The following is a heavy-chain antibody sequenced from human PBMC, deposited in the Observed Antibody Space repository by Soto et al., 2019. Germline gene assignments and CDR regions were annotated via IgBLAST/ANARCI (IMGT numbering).Heavy chain of an antibody. V-gene: IGHV1-3*01. CDR3: ARDRQQRTAEYFQH. CDR1: GYTFTSYA. CDR2: INAGNGNT. Sequence: QVQLVQSGAEVKKPGASVKVSCKASGYTFTSYAMHWVRQAPGQRLEWMGWINAGNGNTKYSQKFQGRVTITRDRSASTAYMELSSLRSEDTAVYYCARDRQQRTAEYFQHWGQGTLVTVSS. J-gene: IGHJ1*01. D-gene: IGHD6-13*01.